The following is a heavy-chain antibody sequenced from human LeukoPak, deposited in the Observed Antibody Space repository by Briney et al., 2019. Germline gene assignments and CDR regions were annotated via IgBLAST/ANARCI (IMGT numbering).Heavy chain of an antibody. Sequence: ESGPTLANPTQTLTQTCTFSGFSLNTRGVGVGWIRQPPGRALEWLALIYWDDDRRYSPSLKSRLTITKDTPKNQVVLTMTNMDPVDTATYFCAHRKNYYDSSVFDNWGQGTLVTVSS. J-gene: IGHJ4*02. CDR1: GFSLNTRGVG. D-gene: IGHD3-22*01. CDR3: AHRKNYYDSSVFDN. CDR2: IYWDDDR. V-gene: IGHV2-5*02.